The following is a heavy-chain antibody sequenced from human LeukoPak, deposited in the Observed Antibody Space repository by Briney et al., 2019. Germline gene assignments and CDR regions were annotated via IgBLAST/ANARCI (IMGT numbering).Heavy chain of an antibody. V-gene: IGHV4-34*01. CDR3: ASAGYCGGDCYHFDY. CDR2: INHSGST. CDR1: GGSFNGYY. D-gene: IGHD2-21*02. J-gene: IGHJ4*02. Sequence: PSETLSLTCAVYGGSFNGYYWSWIRQPPGKGLEWIGEINHSGSTNYNPSLKSRVTISVDTSKNQFSLKLSSVTAADTAVYYCASAGYCGGDCYHFDYWGQGTLVTVSS.